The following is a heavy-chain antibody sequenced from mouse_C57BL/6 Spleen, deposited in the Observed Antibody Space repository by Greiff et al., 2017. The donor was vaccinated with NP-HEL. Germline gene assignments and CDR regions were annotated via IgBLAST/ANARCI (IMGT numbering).Heavy chain of an antibody. D-gene: IGHD1-1*01. J-gene: IGHJ2*01. CDR1: GYTFTDYH. CDR2: INPNNGGT. Sequence: EVQLQQSGPELVKPGASVKISCKASGYTFTDYHMNWVKQSHGKSLEWIGDINPNNGGTSYNQKFKGKATLTVDKSSSTAYMELRSLTSEDSAVYYCARTGSSYFDYWGQGTTLTVSS. V-gene: IGHV1-26*01. CDR3: ARTGSSYFDY.